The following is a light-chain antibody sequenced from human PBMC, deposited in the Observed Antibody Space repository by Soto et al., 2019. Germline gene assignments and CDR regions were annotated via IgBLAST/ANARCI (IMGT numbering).Light chain of an antibody. V-gene: IGKV3-15*01. CDR2: GAS. CDR3: QQYNNWPQT. CDR1: QSVSSN. Sequence: EIVMTQSPANLSVSPGERATLSCMASQSVSSNLAWYQQKPGQAPRLLIYGASTRASGIPARFSGSGSGTEFTLTISSLQSEDFAVYYCQQYNNWPQTFGQGTKVDIK. J-gene: IGKJ1*01.